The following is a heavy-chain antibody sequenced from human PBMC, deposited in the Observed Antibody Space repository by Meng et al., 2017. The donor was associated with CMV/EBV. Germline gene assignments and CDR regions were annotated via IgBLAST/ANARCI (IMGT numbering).Heavy chain of an antibody. CDR2: ISSSSSYI. Sequence: GESLNISCAASGFTFSSYSMNWVRQAPGKGLEWVSSISSSSSYIYYADSVKGRFTISRDNAKNSLYLQMNSLRAEDTAVYYCARDSRDYDFWSGRRRYYYYGMDVWGQGTTVTVSS. D-gene: IGHD3-3*01. CDR3: ARDSRDYDFWSGRRRYYYYGMDV. V-gene: IGHV3-21*01. CDR1: GFTFSSYS. J-gene: IGHJ6*02.